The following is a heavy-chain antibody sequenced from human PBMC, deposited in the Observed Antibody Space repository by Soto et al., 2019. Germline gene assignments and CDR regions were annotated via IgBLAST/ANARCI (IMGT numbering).Heavy chain of an antibody. J-gene: IGHJ4*02. CDR1: GCTFSSYA. CDR2: ISGSGGTT. CDR3: GRKEVSGPIDY. Sequence: GGSLRLSCAASGCTFSSYAMNWVRQGPGKGLEWVSVISGSGGTTYYADSLKGRLTTSRDNSKSTLYLHMSSLRTEDTAVYYCGRKEVSGPIDYWGQGTLVTVSS. V-gene: IGHV3-23*01.